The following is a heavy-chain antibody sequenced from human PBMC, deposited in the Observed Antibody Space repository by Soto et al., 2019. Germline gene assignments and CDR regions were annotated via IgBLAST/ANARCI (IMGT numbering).Heavy chain of an antibody. CDR3: ARSGYRLYYYYGMDV. V-gene: IGHV4-59*01. D-gene: IGHD5-12*01. Sequence: PSETLSLTCTVSGGSISSYYWSWIRQPPGKGLEWIGYIYYSGSTNYNPSLKSRVTISVDTSKNQFSLKLSSVTAADTAVYYCARSGYRLYYYYGMDVWGQGTTVTVS. CDR2: IYYSGST. J-gene: IGHJ6*02. CDR1: GGSISSYY.